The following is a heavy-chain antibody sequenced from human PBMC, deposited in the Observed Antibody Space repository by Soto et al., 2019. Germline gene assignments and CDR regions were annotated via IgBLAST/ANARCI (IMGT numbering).Heavy chain of an antibody. J-gene: IGHJ1*01. CDR3: ARELTGYRWEDFQH. CDR1: GFTVSSNY. D-gene: IGHD3-9*01. CDR2: IYSSGST. V-gene: IGHV3-66*01. Sequence: EVQLVESGGGLVQPGGSLRLSCAASGFTVSSNYMSWVRQAPGKGLEWVSVIYSSGSTYYADYVKGRFTISRDNSKNTLYHQMNSLRAEDTAVYYCARELTGYRWEDFQHWGQGTLVTVSS.